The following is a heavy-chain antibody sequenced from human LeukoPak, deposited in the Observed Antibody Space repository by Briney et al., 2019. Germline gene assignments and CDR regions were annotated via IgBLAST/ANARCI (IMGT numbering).Heavy chain of an antibody. V-gene: IGHV3-30-3*02. Sequence: PGRSLRLSCAASGFTFSSYAMHWVRQAPGKGLEWVAVISYDGSNKYYADSVKGRFTISRDSSKTTLYLQMNSLSAEDTAIYYCAKHHFYSHNAGMDVWGQGTTVTVSS. D-gene: IGHD4-11*01. CDR1: GFTFSSYA. J-gene: IGHJ6*02. CDR2: ISYDGSNK. CDR3: AKHHFYSHNAGMDV.